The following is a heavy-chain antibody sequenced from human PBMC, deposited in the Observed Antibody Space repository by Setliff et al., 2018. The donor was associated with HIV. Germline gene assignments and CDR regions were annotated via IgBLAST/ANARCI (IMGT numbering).Heavy chain of an antibody. CDR2: INPSGGST. Sequence: ASVKVPCKASGYTFTSYYLHWVRQAPGQGLEWMGIINPSGGSTTYAQKFQGRVTMTRDTSISTAYMELSSQGSDDTAVYFCARDTSSSYWGQGTPVTVSS. CDR3: ARDTSSSY. CDR1: GYTFTSYY. V-gene: IGHV1-46*01. J-gene: IGHJ4*02. D-gene: IGHD2-2*01.